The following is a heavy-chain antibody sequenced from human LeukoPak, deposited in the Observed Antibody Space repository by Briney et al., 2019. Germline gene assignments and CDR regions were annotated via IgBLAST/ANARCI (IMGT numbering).Heavy chain of an antibody. J-gene: IGHJ3*02. D-gene: IGHD2-2*01. Sequence: GGSLRLSCAASGFTFTSYSMSWVRQAPGKGLEWVSSISSSSSYINYADSVKGRFTIATDNAKHSPYLQMNSLRAEDTAVYYCARDDATHKVVVPATTSVAFDIWGQGTMVTVSS. CDR1: GFTFTSYS. CDR2: ISSSSSYI. CDR3: ARDDATHKVVVPATTSVAFDI. V-gene: IGHV3-21*01.